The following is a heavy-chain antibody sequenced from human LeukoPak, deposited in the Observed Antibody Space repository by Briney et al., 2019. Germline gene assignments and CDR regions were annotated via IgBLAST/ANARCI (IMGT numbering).Heavy chain of an antibody. Sequence: GGSLRLSCAASGFTFSSYAMSWVRQAPGKGLEWVSAISGSGDSTYYADSVKGRFPISRDNSKNTLCLHMNSLRAEDTAVYYCAKESGYDSSGYFDSWGQGTLVTVSS. J-gene: IGHJ4*02. CDR3: AKESGYDSSGYFDS. CDR2: ISGSGDST. CDR1: GFTFSSYA. V-gene: IGHV3-23*01. D-gene: IGHD3-22*01.